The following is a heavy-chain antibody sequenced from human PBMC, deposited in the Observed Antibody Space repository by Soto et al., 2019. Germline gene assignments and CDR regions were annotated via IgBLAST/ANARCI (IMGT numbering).Heavy chain of an antibody. D-gene: IGHD7-27*01. CDR2: ISSNGDST. Sequence: GESLKISCSASGFTFSSYAMHWVRQAPGKGLEYVSAISSNGDSTYYADSVKGRFTISRDNSKNTLYLQMSSLRAEDTAVYYGVKDHQENWGVNWCEPWGQGTLVTVYS. V-gene: IGHV3-64D*06. CDR1: GFTFSSYA. CDR3: VKDHQENWGVNWCEP. J-gene: IGHJ5*02.